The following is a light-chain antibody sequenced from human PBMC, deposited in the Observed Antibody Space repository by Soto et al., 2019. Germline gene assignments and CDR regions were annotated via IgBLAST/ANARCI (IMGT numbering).Light chain of an antibody. J-gene: IGLJ2*01. V-gene: IGLV2-23*01. CDR1: SSDVGSYNL. CDR3: CSYATGTVLV. Sequence: QSVLTQPASVSGSPGQSITISCTGTSSDVGSYNLVSWYQQHPGKAPKLMIYEDTKRPSGLSNRFSGSKSGNTASLTISGLQAEDEADYYCCSYATGTVLVFGGGTKVTVL. CDR2: EDT.